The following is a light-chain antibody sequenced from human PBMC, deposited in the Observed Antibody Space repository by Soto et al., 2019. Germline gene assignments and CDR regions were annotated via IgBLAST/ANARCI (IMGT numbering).Light chain of an antibody. CDR2: GNT. CDR1: SSNIGAGYD. J-gene: IGLJ2*01. V-gene: IGLV1-40*01. CDR3: LSFDSSLSVV. Sequence: QAVVTQPPSVSGAPGQRVTISCTGSSSNIGAGYDVHWYQQLTGRAPKLLIYGNTNRPSGVPDRFSGSKSGSSASLAITGLQAEDEADYYCLSFDSSLSVVFGGGTKLTVL.